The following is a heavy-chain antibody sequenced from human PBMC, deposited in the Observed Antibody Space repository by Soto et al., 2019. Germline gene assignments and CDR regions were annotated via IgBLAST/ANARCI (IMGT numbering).Heavy chain of an antibody. V-gene: IGHV3-23*01. CDR3: ARHDYDFWSGYYY. CDR1: GFTFSSYA. CDR2: ISGSGGST. D-gene: IGHD3-3*01. Sequence: GGSLRLSCAASGFTFSSYAMSWVRQAPGKGLEWVSAISGSGGSTYYADSVKGRFTISRANSKNTLYLQMNSLRAEDTVGYYCARHDYDFWSGYYYWGQGTLVTVSS. J-gene: IGHJ4*02.